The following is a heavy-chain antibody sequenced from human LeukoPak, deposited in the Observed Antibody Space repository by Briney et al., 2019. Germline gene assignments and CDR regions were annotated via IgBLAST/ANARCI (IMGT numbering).Heavy chain of an antibody. CDR1: GGSFSGKY. CDR2: ITYSGSI. Sequence: SKTLSLTCAVSGGSFSGKYWTWIRQPPGKGLEWIGEITYSGSIYYNPSLKSRVTISVDTSKNQFSLKLNSVTAADTAVYYCARDLMTWGQGTLVTVSS. CDR3: ARDLMT. V-gene: IGHV4-34*01. J-gene: IGHJ4*02.